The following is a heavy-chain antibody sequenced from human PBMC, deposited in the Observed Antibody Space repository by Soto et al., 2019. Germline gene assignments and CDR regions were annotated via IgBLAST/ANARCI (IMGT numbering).Heavy chain of an antibody. Sequence: SETLSLTCAVYGGSFSGYYWSWIRQPPGKGLEWIGEINHSGSTNYNPSLKSRVTISVDTSKNQFSLKLSSVTAADTAVYYCARGGDSYGFYYYYGMDVWGQGTTVT. V-gene: IGHV4-34*01. D-gene: IGHD5-18*01. J-gene: IGHJ6*02. CDR1: GGSFSGYY. CDR2: INHSGST. CDR3: ARGGDSYGFYYYYGMDV.